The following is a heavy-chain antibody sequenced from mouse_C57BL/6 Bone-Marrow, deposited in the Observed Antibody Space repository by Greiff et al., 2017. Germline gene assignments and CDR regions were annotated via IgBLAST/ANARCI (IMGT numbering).Heavy chain of an antibody. CDR2: IDPETGGT. V-gene: IGHV1-15*01. D-gene: IGHD4-1*01. J-gene: IGHJ3*01. CDR1: GYTFTDYE. CDR3: TPNWDTWFAY. Sequence: QVHVKQSGAELVRPGASVTLSCKASGYTFTDYEMHWVKQTPVHGLEWIGAIDPETGGTAYNQKFKGKAILTADKSSSTAYMELRSLTSEDSAVYYCTPNWDTWFAYWGQGTLVTVSA.